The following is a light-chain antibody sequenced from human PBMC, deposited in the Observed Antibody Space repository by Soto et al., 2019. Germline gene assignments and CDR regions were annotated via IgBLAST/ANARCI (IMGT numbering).Light chain of an antibody. Sequence: EIVLTQSPATLSLSPGESATLSCRASQSVSSYLAWYQQKPGQAPRLLIYDASNRATGIPARFSGSGSGTDFSLTISSLEPEDFALYYCQLRSNWPPTWTFGQGTKVEIK. J-gene: IGKJ1*01. V-gene: IGKV3-11*01. CDR3: QLRSNWPPTWT. CDR1: QSVSSY. CDR2: DAS.